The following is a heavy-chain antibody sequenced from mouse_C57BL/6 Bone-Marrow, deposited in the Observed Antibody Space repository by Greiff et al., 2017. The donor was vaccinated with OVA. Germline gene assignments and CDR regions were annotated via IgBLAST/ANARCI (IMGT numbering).Heavy chain of an antibody. CDR1: GYTFTDYY. Sequence: VQLQQSGPELVKPGASVKISCKASGYTFTDYYINWVKQRPGQGLEWIGWIFPGSGSTYYNEKFKGKATLTVDNSSSTAYILLSSLTSADSAVYFCARKNCSNYGDYFDYWGQGTTLTGSS. CDR2: IFPGSGST. V-gene: IGHV1-75*01. J-gene: IGHJ2*01. D-gene: IGHD2-5*01. CDR3: ARKNCSNYGDYFDY.